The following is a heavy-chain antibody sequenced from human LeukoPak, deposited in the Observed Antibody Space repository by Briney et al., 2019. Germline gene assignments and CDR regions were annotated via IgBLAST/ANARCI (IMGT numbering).Heavy chain of an antibody. CDR3: AKDPGHCSGGSCLLLYFDY. D-gene: IGHD2-15*01. Sequence: PGGSLRLSCAASGFTFSSYAMHWVRQAPGKGLEWVAVISYDGSNKYYADSVKGRFTISRDNSKNTLYLQMNSLRAEDTAVYYCAKDPGHCSGGSCLLLYFDYWGQGTLVTVSS. J-gene: IGHJ4*02. CDR1: GFTFSSYA. CDR2: ISYDGSNK. V-gene: IGHV3-30-3*01.